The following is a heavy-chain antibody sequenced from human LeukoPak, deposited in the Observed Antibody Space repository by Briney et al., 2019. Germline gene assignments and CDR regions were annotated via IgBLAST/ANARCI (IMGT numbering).Heavy chain of an antibody. V-gene: IGHV3-33*01. Sequence: PGGSLRLSCAASGFXFSSYGIHWVRQAPGKGLEWVAVIWYDGSNKYYADSVKGRFTISRDNSKNTLYLQMNSLRAEDTAVYYCARAPTSYYYFDYWGQGTLVTVSS. J-gene: IGHJ4*02. D-gene: IGHD1-26*01. CDR2: IWYDGSNK. CDR1: GFXFSSYG. CDR3: ARAPTSYYYFDY.